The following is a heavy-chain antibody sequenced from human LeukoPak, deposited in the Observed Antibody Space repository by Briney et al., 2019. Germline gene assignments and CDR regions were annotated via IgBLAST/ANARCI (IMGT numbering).Heavy chain of an antibody. CDR1: GGSISSYY. CDR3: ARGLTIFGVGTDDAFDI. Sequence: SETLSLTCTVSGGSISSYYWSWIRQPPGKGLEWIGRIYTSGSTNYNPSLKSRVTMSVDTSKNQFSLKLSSVTAADTAVYYCARGLTIFGVGTDDAFDIWGQGTMVTVSS. CDR2: IYTSGST. V-gene: IGHV4-4*07. J-gene: IGHJ3*02. D-gene: IGHD3-3*01.